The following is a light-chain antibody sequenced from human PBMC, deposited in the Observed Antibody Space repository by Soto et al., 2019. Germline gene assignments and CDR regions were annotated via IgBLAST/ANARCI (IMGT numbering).Light chain of an antibody. CDR3: AAWDDSLDGLV. V-gene: IGLV1-44*01. Sequence: QSVLTQPPSASGTPGKRVTISCSGSSSNIGSNTVNWYQQLPGTAPKLLIYRTNERPSGVPDRFSGSKSGSSASLAISGLQSENEADYYCAAWDDSLDGLVFGGGTKVTVL. J-gene: IGLJ3*02. CDR2: RTN. CDR1: SSNIGSNT.